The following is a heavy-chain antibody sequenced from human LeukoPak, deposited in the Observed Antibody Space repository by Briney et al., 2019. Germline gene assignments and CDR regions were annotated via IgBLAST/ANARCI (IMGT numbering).Heavy chain of an antibody. CDR2: INPNSGGT. D-gene: IGHD7-27*01. CDR3: ARDHNSENWGSLGG. Sequence: GASVKVSCKASGYTFSAYYIQWVRQAPGQGLEWMGWINPNSGGTNYAQKFQGRVTITRDTSINTAYMDLSRLTSDDTALYYCARDHNSENWGSLGGWGQGTLVTVSS. J-gene: IGHJ4*02. V-gene: IGHV1-2*02. CDR1: GYTFSAYY.